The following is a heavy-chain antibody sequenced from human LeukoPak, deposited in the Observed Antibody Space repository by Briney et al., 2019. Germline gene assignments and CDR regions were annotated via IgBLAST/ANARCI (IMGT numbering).Heavy chain of an antibody. CDR3: ASHYGSGAFDY. J-gene: IGHJ4*02. Sequence: SETLSLTCTVSGASISSGIYFWSWIRQPAGKGLEWIGHIDTSRSTNYSPSLESRVTISLDTSKNQFSLRLTYVTAADTAVYYCASHYGSGAFDYWGQGTQVTVSS. CDR1: GASISSGIYF. V-gene: IGHV4-61*09. CDR2: IDTSRST. D-gene: IGHD3-10*01.